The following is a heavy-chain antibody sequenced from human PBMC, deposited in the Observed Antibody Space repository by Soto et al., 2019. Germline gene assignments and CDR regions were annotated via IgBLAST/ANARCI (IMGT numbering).Heavy chain of an antibody. Sequence: GGSLRLSCAASGFTFSSYWMHWVRQAPGKGLVWVSRINSDGSSTSYADSVKGRFTISRDNAKNTLYLQMNSLRAEDTAVYYCARQMGAMIVVFDYWGQGTLVTVSS. J-gene: IGHJ4*02. V-gene: IGHV3-74*01. CDR2: INSDGSST. CDR3: ARQMGAMIVVFDY. CDR1: GFTFSSYW. D-gene: IGHD3-22*01.